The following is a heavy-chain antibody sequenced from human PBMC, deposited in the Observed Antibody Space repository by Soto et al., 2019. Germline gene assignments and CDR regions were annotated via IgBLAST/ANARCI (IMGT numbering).Heavy chain of an antibody. CDR2: IIPIFGTA. J-gene: IGHJ5*02. Sequence: ASVQVSCKASGGTFSSYAISWVRQAPLQGVEWMGGIIPIFGTANYAQKFQGRVTITADESTSTAYMELSSLRSEGTAVYYCARDRRKWGLRVGNWFDPWGQGALVTVSS. CDR3: ARDRRKWGLRVGNWFDP. D-gene: IGHD1-26*01. V-gene: IGHV1-69*13. CDR1: GGTFSSYA.